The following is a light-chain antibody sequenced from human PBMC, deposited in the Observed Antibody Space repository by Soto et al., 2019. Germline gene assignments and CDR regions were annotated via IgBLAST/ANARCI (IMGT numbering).Light chain of an antibody. V-gene: IGLV4-60*02. Sequence: QYVLTQSSSASASLGSSVKLTCTLSSGHSTYIIAWHQQQPGKAPRFLMTLDRSGSYNRGSGVPDRFSGSSSGADRYLTISHLQFEDEGDYYCETWYSNTHKVFGGGTKVTVL. CDR1: SGHSTYI. J-gene: IGLJ3*02. CDR3: ETWYSNTHKV. CDR2: LDRSGSY.